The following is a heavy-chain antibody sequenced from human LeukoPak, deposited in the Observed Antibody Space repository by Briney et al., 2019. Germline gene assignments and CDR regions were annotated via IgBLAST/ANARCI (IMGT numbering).Heavy chain of an antibody. Sequence: GSSVKVSCKASGGTFSSYAISWVRQAPGQGLEWMGRIIPILGIANYAQKFQGRVTITADKSTSTAYMELSSLRSEDTAVYYCARDSPGGYDSPFADYWGQGTLVTVSP. CDR1: GGTFSSYA. CDR2: IIPILGIA. CDR3: ARDSPGGYDSPFADY. J-gene: IGHJ4*02. D-gene: IGHD3-22*01. V-gene: IGHV1-69*04.